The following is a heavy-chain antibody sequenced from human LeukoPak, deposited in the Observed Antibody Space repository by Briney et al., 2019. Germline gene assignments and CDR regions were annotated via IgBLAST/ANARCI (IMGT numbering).Heavy chain of an antibody. CDR3: AKGATLLWFGELSLTGPGNTDYYMDV. D-gene: IGHD3-10*01. J-gene: IGHJ6*03. Sequence: PGGSLRLSCAASGFTFSSYEMNWVRQAPGKGLEWVSYISSSGSTIYYADSVKGRFTISRDNSKNTLYLQMNSLRAEDTAVYYCAKGATLLWFGELSLTGPGNTDYYMDVWGKGTTVTISS. CDR1: GFTFSSYE. CDR2: ISSSGSTI. V-gene: IGHV3-48*03.